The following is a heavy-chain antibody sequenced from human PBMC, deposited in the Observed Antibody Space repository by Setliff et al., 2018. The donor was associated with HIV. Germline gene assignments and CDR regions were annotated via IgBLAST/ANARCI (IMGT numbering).Heavy chain of an antibody. CDR2: IYTSGST. D-gene: IGHD3-16*01. CDR3: ARSGGPTFDP. V-gene: IGHV4-61*02. J-gene: IGHJ5*02. Sequence: SETLSLTCTVSGGSISSGSYYWNWIRQPAGKGLEWIGRIYTSGSTNYNTSLKSRVTISVDTSKNQFSLKLNSVTAADTAVYYCARSGGPTFDPWGQGTLVTVSS. CDR1: GGSISSGSYY.